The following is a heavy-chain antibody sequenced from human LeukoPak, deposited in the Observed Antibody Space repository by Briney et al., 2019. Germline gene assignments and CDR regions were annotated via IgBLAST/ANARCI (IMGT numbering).Heavy chain of an antibody. Sequence: SETLSLTCAVYGGSFSGYYWSWIRQPPGKGLEWIGEINHSGSTNYNPSLKSRVTISVDTSKNQYSLKLSSVTAADTAVYYCARSSESYDSSGYYSYYFDYWGQGTLVTVSS. V-gene: IGHV4-34*01. CDR2: INHSGST. CDR3: ARSSESYDSSGYYSYYFDY. CDR1: GGSFSGYY. D-gene: IGHD3-22*01. J-gene: IGHJ4*02.